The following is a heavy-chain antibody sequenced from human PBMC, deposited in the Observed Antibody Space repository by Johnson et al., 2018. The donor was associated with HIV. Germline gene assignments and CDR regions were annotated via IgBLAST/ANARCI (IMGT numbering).Heavy chain of an antibody. J-gene: IGHJ3*01. CDR2: ISSSGSTI. D-gene: IGHD6-13*01. CDR3: ARDGESQQLPLGDAFDV. CDR1: GFTFSSYV. V-gene: IGHV3-48*04. Sequence: VQLVESGGGLVQPGGSLRLSCAASGFTFSSYVMSWVRQAPGKGLEWVSYISSSGSTIYYADSVKGRFTISRDNAKNSLYLQMNSLRAEDTAVYYCARDGESQQLPLGDAFDVWGQGTMVTVSS.